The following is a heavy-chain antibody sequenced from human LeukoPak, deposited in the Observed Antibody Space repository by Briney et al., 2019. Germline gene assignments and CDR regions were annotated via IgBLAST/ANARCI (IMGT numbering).Heavy chain of an antibody. CDR3: ARVYSSGWPSDY. CDR2: IYSGGST. V-gene: IGHV3-53*01. CDR1: GFTVSSNY. Sequence: GGSLRLSCAASGFTVSSNYMSWVRQAPGKGLELVSVIYSGGSTYYADSVKGRFTISRDNSKNTLYLQMNSLRAEDTAVYYCARVYSSGWPSDYWGQGTLVTVSS. D-gene: IGHD6-19*01. J-gene: IGHJ4*02.